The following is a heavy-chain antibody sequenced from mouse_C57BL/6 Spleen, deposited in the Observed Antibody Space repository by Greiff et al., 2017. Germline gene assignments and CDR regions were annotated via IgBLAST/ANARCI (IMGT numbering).Heavy chain of an antibody. D-gene: IGHD1-1*01. J-gene: IGHJ2*01. CDR1: GFTFSDYY. V-gene: IGHV5-16*01. CDR2: INYDGSST. CDR3: ARDGGYYGDYYFDY. Sequence: EVQLVESEGGLVQPGSSMKLSCTASGFTFSDYYMAWVRQVPEKGLEWVANINYDGSSTYYLDSLKSRFIISRDNAKNILYLQMSSLKSEDTATYYCARDGGYYGDYYFDYWGQGTTLTVSS.